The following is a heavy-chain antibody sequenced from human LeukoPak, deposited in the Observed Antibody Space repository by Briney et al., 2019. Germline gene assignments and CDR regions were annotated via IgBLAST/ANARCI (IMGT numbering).Heavy chain of an antibody. J-gene: IGHJ4*02. CDR3: ARWGSIAVARFDY. V-gene: IGHV4-59*01. CDR1: GGSISDYY. D-gene: IGHD6-6*01. CDR2: IYYTGST. Sequence: SETLSLTCTVSGGSISDYYWSWIRQPPGKGLEWIGYIYYTGSTNYNPSLTSRVNISVDTSKNQFSLNLTSVTAADTAVYYCARWGSIAVARFDYWGQGTLVTVSS.